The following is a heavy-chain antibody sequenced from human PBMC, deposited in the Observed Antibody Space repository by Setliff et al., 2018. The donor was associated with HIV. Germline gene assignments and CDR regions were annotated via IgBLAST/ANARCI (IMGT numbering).Heavy chain of an antibody. Sequence: PGGSLRLSCAVSGFTFITSTMSWVRQAPGKGLEWVSTISKSGDSTFYGDSVKGRFTISRDNAKDSLYLQMNSLRAEDTAVYFCARWRWQQSEFDYWGQGTLVTVS. CDR1: GFTFITST. CDR3: ARWRWQQSEFDY. V-gene: IGHV3-21*04. D-gene: IGHD3-3*01. CDR2: ISKSGDST. J-gene: IGHJ4*02.